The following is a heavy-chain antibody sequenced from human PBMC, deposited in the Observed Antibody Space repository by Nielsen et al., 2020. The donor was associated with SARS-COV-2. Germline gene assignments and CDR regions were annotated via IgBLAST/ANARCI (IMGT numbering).Heavy chain of an antibody. CDR2: ISWNSGSI. Sequence: SLKISCAASGFTFDDYAMHWVRQAPGKGLEWVSGISWNSGSIGYADSVKGRFTISRDNARNTLYLQMDRLRVEDTALYYCATVRPDQYYIDVWGRGTTVTVSS. CDR3: ATVRPDQYYIDV. D-gene: IGHD2-2*01. CDR1: GFTFDDYA. J-gene: IGHJ6*03. V-gene: IGHV3-9*01.